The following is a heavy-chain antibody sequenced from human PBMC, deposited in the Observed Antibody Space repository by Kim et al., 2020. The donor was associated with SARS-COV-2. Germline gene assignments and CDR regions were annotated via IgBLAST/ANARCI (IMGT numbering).Heavy chain of an antibody. CDR2: ISFGGVT. V-gene: IGHV3-23*01. CDR3: AGICGTTSCSDDY. CDR1: GFTFSNYG. J-gene: IGHJ4*02. Sequence: GGSLRLSCAASGFTFSNYGVSWVRQAPGKGLEWVSAISFGGVTDYADSVRGRLTTSRDNPKSTVYLQMNSLRAEDTAVYYCAGICGTTSCSDDYWGQGT. D-gene: IGHD2-2*01.